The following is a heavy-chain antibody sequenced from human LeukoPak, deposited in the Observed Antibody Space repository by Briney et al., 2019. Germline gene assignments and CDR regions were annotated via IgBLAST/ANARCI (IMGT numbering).Heavy chain of an antibody. CDR3: ARARGGYYYDSSGSNQYYFDY. V-gene: IGHV1-69*13. J-gene: IGHJ4*02. CDR1: GGTFSSYA. CDR2: IIPIFGTA. D-gene: IGHD3-22*01. Sequence: SVKVSCKASGGTFSSYAISWVRQAPGQGLEWMGGIIPIFGTANYAQKFQGRVTITADESTSTAYMELSSLRSEDTAVYYCARARGGYYYDSSGSNQYYFDYWGQGTLVTVSS.